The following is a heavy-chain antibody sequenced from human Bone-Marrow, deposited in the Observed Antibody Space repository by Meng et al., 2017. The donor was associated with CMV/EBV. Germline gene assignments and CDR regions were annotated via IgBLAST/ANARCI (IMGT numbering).Heavy chain of an antibody. Sequence: ASVKVSCKASGYTFTSYYMHWVRQAPGQGLEWMGIINPSGGSTSYAQKFQGRVTMARDTSTSTVYMELSSLRSEDTAVYYCARDPYSTDDAFDIWGQGTMVTVSS. J-gene: IGHJ3*02. CDR3: ARDPYSTDDAFDI. CDR2: INPSGGST. CDR1: GYTFTSYY. V-gene: IGHV1-46*01. D-gene: IGHD6-13*01.